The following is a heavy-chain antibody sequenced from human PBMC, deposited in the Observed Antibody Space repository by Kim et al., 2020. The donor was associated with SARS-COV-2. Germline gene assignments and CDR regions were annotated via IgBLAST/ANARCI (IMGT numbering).Heavy chain of an antibody. CDR3: ARVGDGYNYTPFDY. V-gene: IGHV1-3*01. D-gene: IGHD5-12*01. Sequence: SQKFQGRVTITRDTTASTAYMELSSLRSEDTAVYYCARVGDGYNYTPFDYWGQGTLVTVSS. J-gene: IGHJ4*02.